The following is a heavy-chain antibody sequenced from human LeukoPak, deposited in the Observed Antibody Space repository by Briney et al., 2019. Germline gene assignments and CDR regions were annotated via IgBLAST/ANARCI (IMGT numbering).Heavy chain of an antibody. Sequence: SGPTLVNPTQTLTLTCTFSGFSLSTSGVGVGWIRQPPGKALEWLALIYWNDDKRYSPSLKSRLTITKDTSKNQVVLTMTNMDPVDTATYYCARLLYYDILTGYYKDPNWFDPWGQGTLVTVSS. D-gene: IGHD3-9*01. CDR3: ARLLYYDILTGYYKDPNWFDP. CDR2: IYWNDDK. J-gene: IGHJ5*02. CDR1: GFSLSTSGVG. V-gene: IGHV2-5*01.